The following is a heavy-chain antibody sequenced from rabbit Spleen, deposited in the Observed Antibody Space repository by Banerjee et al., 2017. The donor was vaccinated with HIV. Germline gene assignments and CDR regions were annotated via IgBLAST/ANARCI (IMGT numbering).Heavy chain of an antibody. J-gene: IGHJ4*01. CDR2: IDPVFGIT. CDR1: GFDFSKYY. D-gene: IGHD4-1*01. CDR3: AREGSGQVFFNL. Sequence: QLKESGGGLVQPGGSLKLSCKASGFDFSKYYMSWVRQAPGKGLEWIGYIDPVFGITYYANWVNGRFTISSHNAQNTLYLQLNSLTAADTATYFCAREGSGQVFFNLWGQGTLVTVS. V-gene: IGHV1S7*01.